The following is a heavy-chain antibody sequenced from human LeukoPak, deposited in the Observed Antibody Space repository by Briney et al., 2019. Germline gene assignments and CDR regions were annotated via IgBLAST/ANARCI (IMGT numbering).Heavy chain of an antibody. CDR1: GGSISSYY. D-gene: IGHD2/OR15-2a*01. V-gene: IGHV4-59*01. J-gene: IGHJ4*02. CDR3: ARDNRELKTGLGH. Sequence: PSETLSLTCPLSGGSISSYYWSWIPQPPGKGLEWIGYIYYSGSTNYNPSLKSRVTISVDTYKNQFSLKLSSVTAADKAVYYCARDNRELKTGLGHWWRGTLVTVSS. CDR2: IYYSGST.